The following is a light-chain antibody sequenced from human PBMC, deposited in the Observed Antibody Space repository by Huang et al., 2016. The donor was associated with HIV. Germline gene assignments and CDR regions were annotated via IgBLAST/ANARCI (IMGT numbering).Light chain of an antibody. V-gene: IGKV3-11*01. CDR3: QQRSNWPT. Sequence: EIVLTQSPATLSLSPGERATLSCRASQSVSSYLAWYQQKPGQAPRLLIDDAYKRATGIPARVSGSGSGTDFTLNISSLEPEDFAVYYCQQRSNWPTFGGGTKVEIK. J-gene: IGKJ4*01. CDR2: DAY. CDR1: QSVSSY.